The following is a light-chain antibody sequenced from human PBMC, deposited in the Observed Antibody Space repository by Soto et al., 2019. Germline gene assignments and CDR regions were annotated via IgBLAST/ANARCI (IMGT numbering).Light chain of an antibody. Sequence: DIQMTQSPSTLSASVGDRVTISCRASQTISSWLAWYQQKPGKAPKLLIYDASSLESGVPSRLSGTGSGTDVTLTISSLQPEDFATYYCQHLHSFPLTFGGGTKVEL. V-gene: IGKV1-5*01. J-gene: IGKJ4*01. CDR2: DAS. CDR1: QTISSW. CDR3: QHLHSFPLT.